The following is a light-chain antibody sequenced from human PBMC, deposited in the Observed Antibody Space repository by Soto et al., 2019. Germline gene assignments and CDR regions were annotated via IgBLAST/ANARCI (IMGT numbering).Light chain of an antibody. Sequence: QSALTQPRSVSGSPGQSVTISCTGTSSDVGGYNYVSWYRQDPGKPPKLIIREVTYRPSGVPARFSGSKSGNTASLTISGLQAEDESYYYCASYTSSVGVVFGGGTKLTVL. CDR2: EVT. J-gene: IGLJ3*02. CDR3: ASYTSSVGVV. V-gene: IGLV2-11*01. CDR1: SSDVGGYNY.